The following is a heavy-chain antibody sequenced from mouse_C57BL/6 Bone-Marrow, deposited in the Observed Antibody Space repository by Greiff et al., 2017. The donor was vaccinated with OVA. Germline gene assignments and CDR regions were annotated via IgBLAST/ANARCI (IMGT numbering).Heavy chain of an antibody. CDR2: IDPSDSYT. D-gene: IGHD4-1*01. Sequence: QVQLKESGAELVKPGASVKLSCKASGYTFTSYWMQWVKQRPGQGLEWIGEIDPSDSYTNYNQKFKGKATLTVDTSSSTAYMQLSSLTSEDSAVYYCARENWDWFAYWGQGTLVTVSA. J-gene: IGHJ3*01. CDR1: GYTFTSYW. CDR3: ARENWDWFAY. V-gene: IGHV1-50*01.